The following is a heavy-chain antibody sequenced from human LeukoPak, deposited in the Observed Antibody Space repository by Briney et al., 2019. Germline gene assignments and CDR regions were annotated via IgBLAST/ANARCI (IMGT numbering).Heavy chain of an antibody. Sequence: SETLSLTCTVSGYSINSGYYWGWIRQSPGKGLEWIGYIYYSGSTYYNPSLKSRVTISVDTSKNQFSLKLSSVTAADTAVYYCARALSMTNWFDPWGQGTLVTVSS. J-gene: IGHJ5*02. V-gene: IGHV4-38-2*02. CDR1: GYSINSGYY. D-gene: IGHD2-2*01. CDR3: ARALSMTNWFDP. CDR2: IYYSGST.